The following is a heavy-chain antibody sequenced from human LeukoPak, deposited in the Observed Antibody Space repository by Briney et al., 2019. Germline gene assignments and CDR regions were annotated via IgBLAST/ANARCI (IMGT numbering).Heavy chain of an antibody. CDR1: GFTVSSNY. D-gene: IGHD3-10*01. V-gene: IGHV3-66*02. CDR2: IYSGGST. J-gene: IGHJ6*02. Sequence: GGSLRLSCAASGFTVSSNYMSWVRQAPGKGLEWVSVIYSGGSTYYADSVKGRFTISRDNSKNTLYLQMNSLRAEDTAVYHCARSQYGSGSYYKDYYGMDVWGQGTTVTVSS. CDR3: ARSQYGSGSYYKDYYGMDV.